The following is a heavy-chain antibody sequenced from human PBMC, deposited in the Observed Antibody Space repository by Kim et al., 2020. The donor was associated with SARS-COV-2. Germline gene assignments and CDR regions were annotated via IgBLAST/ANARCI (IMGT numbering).Heavy chain of an antibody. Sequence: YAQKFQGRVTMTEDTSTDTAYMELSSLRSEDTAVYYCATDQTGYFAGMDVWGKGTTVTVSS. D-gene: IGHD3-9*01. CDR3: ATDQTGYFAGMDV. V-gene: IGHV1-24*01. J-gene: IGHJ6*04.